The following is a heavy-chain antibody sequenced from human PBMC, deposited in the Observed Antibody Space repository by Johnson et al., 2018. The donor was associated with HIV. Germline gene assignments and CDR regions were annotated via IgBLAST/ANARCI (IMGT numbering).Heavy chain of an antibody. CDR1: EFTFSNYA. J-gene: IGHJ3*01. D-gene: IGHD3-10*01. Sequence: QVQLVESGGGVVQPGRSLRVSCAASEFTFSNYAMHWVRQAPGKGLEWVAVISYDGSSKYYADSVKGRFTISRDNSKNTLNLQMNSLRPEDTAVYYCAKGMGLSIGELSDAFHFWGLGTVVTVSS. CDR3: AKGMGLSIGELSDAFHF. V-gene: IGHV3-30-3*01. CDR2: ISYDGSSK.